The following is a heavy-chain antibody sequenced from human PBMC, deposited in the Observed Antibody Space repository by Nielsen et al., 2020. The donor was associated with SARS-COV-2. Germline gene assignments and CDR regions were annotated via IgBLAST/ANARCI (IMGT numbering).Heavy chain of an antibody. V-gene: IGHV4-39*01. CDR2: IYYSGST. CDR3: ARVYSSGWFETGFDY. Sequence: SETLSLTCTVSGGSISSSSYYWGWIRQPPGKGLEWIGSIYYSGSTYYNPSLKSRVTISVDTSKNQFSLKLSSVTAADTAVYYCARVYSSGWFETGFDYWGQGTLGTVSS. J-gene: IGHJ4*02. D-gene: IGHD6-19*01. CDR1: GGSISSSSYY.